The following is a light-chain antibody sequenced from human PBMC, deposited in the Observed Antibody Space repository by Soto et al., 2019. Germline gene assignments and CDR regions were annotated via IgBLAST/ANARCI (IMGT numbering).Light chain of an antibody. V-gene: IGKV4-1*01. CDR2: WAS. CDR1: QTVLYSSNNKNY. Sequence: DIVMTQSPDSLAVSLGERATINCKSSQTVLYSSNNKNYLAWYQQKLEQPPKLLIRWASSRESGVPDRFSGSGSGTDFTLTISSLQAEDVAVYYSQQYYSTPWTFGQGTKVDIK. CDR3: QQYYSTPWT. J-gene: IGKJ1*01.